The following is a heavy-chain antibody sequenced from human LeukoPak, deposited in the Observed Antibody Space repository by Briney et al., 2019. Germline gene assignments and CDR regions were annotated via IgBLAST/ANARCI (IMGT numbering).Heavy chain of an antibody. Sequence: SETLSLTCAVSGGSLSSGRYYWGWIRPPPGKGLEWIGSIYYSGSTSYNPSLKTRVTISVDTSKNQFSLRLTSVTAADTAVYYCATNTSDTAFDYWGPGTLVTVSS. J-gene: IGHJ4*02. CDR3: ATNTSDTAFDY. CDR2: IYYSGST. D-gene: IGHD6-19*01. CDR1: GGSLSSGRYY. V-gene: IGHV4-39*01.